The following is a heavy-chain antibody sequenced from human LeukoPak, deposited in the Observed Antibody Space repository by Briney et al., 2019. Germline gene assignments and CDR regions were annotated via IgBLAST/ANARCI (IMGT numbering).Heavy chain of an antibody. D-gene: IGHD5-18*01. V-gene: IGHV3-23*01. CDR3: AKVPTSFYTASWGFDN. Sequence: GGSLRLSCAASGFTFSSYAMSWVRQAPGKGLEWVSAISGSESSTYYADSVRGRFTISRDNSKNTLYLQMNSLRSEDTAVYYCAKVPTSFYTASWGFDNWGQGTLVTVSS. CDR1: GFTFSSYA. J-gene: IGHJ4*02. CDR2: ISGSESST.